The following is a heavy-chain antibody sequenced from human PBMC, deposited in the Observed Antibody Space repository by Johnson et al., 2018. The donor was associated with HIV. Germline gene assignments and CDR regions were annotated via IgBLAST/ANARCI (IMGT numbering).Heavy chain of an antibody. CDR3: AREADPPMAFDI. J-gene: IGHJ3*02. D-gene: IGHD6-19*01. Sequence: VESGGGLVKPGGSLRLSCAASGFTFSNAWMSWVRQAPGKGLEWVSAISGSGGSTYYADSVKGRFTISRDNSKNTLYLQMNSLGAEDTAVYYCAREADPPMAFDIWGQGTMVTVSS. CDR2: ISGSGGST. V-gene: IGHV3-23*04. CDR1: GFTFSNAW.